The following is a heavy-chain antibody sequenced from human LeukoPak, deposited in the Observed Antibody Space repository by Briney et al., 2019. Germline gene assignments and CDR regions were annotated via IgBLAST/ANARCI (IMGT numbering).Heavy chain of an antibody. CDR3: APPPFWSGPP. CDR2: ISGSGGGT. Sequence: GGSLRLSCAASGSTFSSYAMSWVRQAPGKGLEWVSAISGSGGGTYYADSVKGRFTISRDNSKNTLYLQMNSLRAEDTAVYYCAPPPFWSGPPWGQGTLVTVSS. J-gene: IGHJ4*02. CDR1: GSTFSSYA. V-gene: IGHV3-23*01. D-gene: IGHD3-3*01.